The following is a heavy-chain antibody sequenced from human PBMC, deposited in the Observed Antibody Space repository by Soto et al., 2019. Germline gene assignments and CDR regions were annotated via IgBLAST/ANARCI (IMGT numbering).Heavy chain of an antibody. Sequence: ASVKVSCKASGYTFTSYAMHWLRQAPGQSLEWMGWTDTGNHNTKYSQKFQDRVTITTDTYANTVDMELSSLTSEDTALYYCARDAKWDPRGVEAQQDDYFVFWGQGTLVTVSS. V-gene: IGHV1-3*04. CDR3: ARDAKWDPRGVEAQQDDYFVF. CDR1: GYTFTSYA. J-gene: IGHJ4*02. D-gene: IGHD1-26*01. CDR2: TDTGNHNT.